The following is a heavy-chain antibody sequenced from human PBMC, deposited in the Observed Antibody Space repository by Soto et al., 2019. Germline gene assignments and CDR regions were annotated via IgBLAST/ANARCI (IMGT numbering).Heavy chain of an antibody. Sequence: PGGSLRLSCAASGFTFSSYAMSWVRQAPGQGLEWVSAISGSGGSTYYADSVKGRLTISRDNTKNTLYLQMNSLRAEDTAVYYCAKAIRLRFLRWFGSPSGMDVWGQGTTVTVSS. CDR1: GFTFSSYA. J-gene: IGHJ6*02. D-gene: IGHD3-10*01. V-gene: IGHV3-23*01. CDR2: ISGSGGST. CDR3: AKAIRLRFLRWFGSPSGMDV.